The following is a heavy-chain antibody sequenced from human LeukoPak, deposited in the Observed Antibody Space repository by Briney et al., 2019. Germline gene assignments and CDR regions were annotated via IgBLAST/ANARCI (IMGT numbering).Heavy chain of an antibody. J-gene: IGHJ4*02. D-gene: IGHD3-16*01. CDR2: ITGSGDSA. V-gene: IGHV3-23*01. CDR1: GFTFSSYA. Sequence: GGSLRLSCAASGFTFSSYAMTWVRQAPGKGLEWVSAITGSGDSAYYSDSVKGRFTISRDQSKSTVYLQMTSLRAEDTAVFYCAKGTTDYDASDPLDFWGQGTLVTDSS. CDR3: AKGTTDYDASDPLDF.